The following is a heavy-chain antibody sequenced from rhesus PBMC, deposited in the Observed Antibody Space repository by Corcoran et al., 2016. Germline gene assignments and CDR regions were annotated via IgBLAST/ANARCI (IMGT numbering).Heavy chain of an antibody. V-gene: IGHV4-65*01. D-gene: IGHD6-13*01. CDR1: GGSVSSSNW. J-gene: IGHJ3*01. CDR3: ARGRSYSSWSYAFDF. Sequence: QVQLQESGPGLVKPSETLSLTCAVSGGSVSSSNWWSWIRQPPGNGLEWIGYISGSSDSTYCTPLLMCRVTISTGTSKNQFSLKLSSGTAADTAVYYCARGRSYSSWSYAFDFWGQGLRVTVSS. CDR2: ISGSSDST.